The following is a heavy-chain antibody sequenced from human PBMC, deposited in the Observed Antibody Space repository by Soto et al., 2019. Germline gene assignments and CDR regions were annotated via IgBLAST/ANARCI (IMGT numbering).Heavy chain of an antibody. Sequence: EVQLVESGGGLVQPGGSLRLSCGASTFTFSAYWMTWVRQAPGKGLEWVANIKGDGSEKYYVDSVKGRFTISRDNAKDSLYLQMNSMRAADTAVYYCVRPYHSYDFRGGGSRGAYFYGMDVSGQGTTVTVSS. CDR2: IKGDGSEK. CDR3: VRPYHSYDFRGGGSRGAYFYGMDV. D-gene: IGHD3-3*01. J-gene: IGHJ6*02. CDR1: TFTFSAYW. V-gene: IGHV3-7*01.